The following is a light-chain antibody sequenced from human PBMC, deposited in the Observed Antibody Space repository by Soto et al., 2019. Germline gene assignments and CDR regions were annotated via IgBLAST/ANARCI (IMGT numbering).Light chain of an antibody. CDR2: AAS. Sequence: DIQMTQSPSTLSASVGDRVTITCRASQSIGRWLAWYQQKPGKAPQFLIYAASNLESGVPSRFSGSGSGTEFPLTISSLQPDDFATYYCQQYNNYPGTFGQGTKVEI. J-gene: IGKJ1*01. CDR3: QQYNNYPGT. V-gene: IGKV1-5*01. CDR1: QSIGRW.